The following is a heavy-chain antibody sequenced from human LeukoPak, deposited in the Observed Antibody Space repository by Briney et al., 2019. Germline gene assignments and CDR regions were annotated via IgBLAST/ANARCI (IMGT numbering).Heavy chain of an antibody. D-gene: IGHD5-24*01. Sequence: GGSLRLSCAASGFTFSDYYMSWVRQAPGKGLEWVGFIRSKAYGGTTEYAASVKGRFTISRDDSKSIAYLQMNSLKTEDTAVYYCTRGQNPVEMATILFDYWGQGTLVTVSS. CDR3: TRGQNPVEMATILFDY. CDR2: IRSKAYGGTT. V-gene: IGHV3-49*04. CDR1: GFTFSDYY. J-gene: IGHJ4*02.